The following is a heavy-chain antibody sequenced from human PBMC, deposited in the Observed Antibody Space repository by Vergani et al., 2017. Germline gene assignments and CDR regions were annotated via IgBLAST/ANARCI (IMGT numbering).Heavy chain of an antibody. CDR1: GFTFNSYG. J-gene: IGHJ4*02. V-gene: IGHV3-30*02. Sequence: QVQLVESGGGVVQPGGSLRLSCAASGFTFNSYGMHWVRPAPGKGLEWVASIRDDESRRYYGDSMEGPFTISRDNSKNTLYLQMKSLRPEDTAVYYCAKEGGGDCSGGTCYPEYWGQGTLVIVSS. CDR3: AKEGGGDCSGGTCYPEY. D-gene: IGHD2-15*01. CDR2: IRDDESRR.